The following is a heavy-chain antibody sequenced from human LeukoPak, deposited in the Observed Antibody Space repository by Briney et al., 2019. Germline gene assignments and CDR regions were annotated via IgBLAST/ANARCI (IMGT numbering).Heavy chain of an antibody. CDR2: IYYSGST. CDR3: ARCRGSGSYFYYYYYMDV. V-gene: IGHV4-61*05. Sequence: SETLSLTCTVSGGSISSSSYYWGWIRQPPGKGLEWIGYIYYSGSTNYNPSLKSRVTISVDTSKNQFSLKLSSVTAADTAVYYCARCRGSGSYFYYYYYMDVWGKGTTVTVSS. J-gene: IGHJ6*03. D-gene: IGHD3-10*01. CDR1: GGSISSSSYY.